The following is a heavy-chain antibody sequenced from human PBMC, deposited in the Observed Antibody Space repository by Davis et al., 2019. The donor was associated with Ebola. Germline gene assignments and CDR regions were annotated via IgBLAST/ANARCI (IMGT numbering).Heavy chain of an antibody. CDR1: GFTFSSYT. Sequence: GESLKISCAASGFTFSSYTLHWVRQAPGKGLEWVAVISYDGDNNYHADSVQGRFTISRDNSKNTLYLQMNSLRAEDTAVYHCARGGYYDSSGYSHEAFDIWGHGTMVTVSS. J-gene: IGHJ3*02. D-gene: IGHD3-22*01. CDR2: ISYDGDNN. CDR3: ARGGYYDSSGYSHEAFDI. V-gene: IGHV3-30*04.